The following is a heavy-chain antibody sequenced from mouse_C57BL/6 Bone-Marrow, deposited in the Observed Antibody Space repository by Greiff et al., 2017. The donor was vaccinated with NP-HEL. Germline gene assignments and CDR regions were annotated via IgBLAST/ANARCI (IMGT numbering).Heavy chain of an antibody. J-gene: IGHJ2*01. CDR3: TTYDEGY. Sequence: EVQLQESGAELVRPGASVKLSCTASGFNIKDDYMHWVKQRPEQGLEWIGWIDPENGDTEYASKFQGKATITADTSSNTAYLQLSSLTSEDTAVYYCTTYDEGYWGQGTTLTVSS. CDR2: IDPENGDT. D-gene: IGHD2-3*01. CDR1: GFNIKDDY. V-gene: IGHV14-4*01.